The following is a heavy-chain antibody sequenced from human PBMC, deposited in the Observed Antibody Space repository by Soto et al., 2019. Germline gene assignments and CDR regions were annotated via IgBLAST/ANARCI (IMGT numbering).Heavy chain of an antibody. Sequence: EVQLLESGGGLVQPGGSLRLSCAASGFTFSSYAMSWVRQAPGKGLEWVSASSGSGGSTYYADSVKGRFTISRDNSKNTLYLQMNSLRAEDTAVYYCAKDIVVVVAANYVYWGQGTLVTVSS. CDR3: AKDIVVVVAANYVY. V-gene: IGHV3-23*01. CDR2: SSGSGGST. J-gene: IGHJ4*02. CDR1: GFTFSSYA. D-gene: IGHD2-15*01.